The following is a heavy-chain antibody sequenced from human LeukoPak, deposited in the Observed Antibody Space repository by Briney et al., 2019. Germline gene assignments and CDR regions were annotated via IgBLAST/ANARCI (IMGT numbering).Heavy chain of an antibody. CDR3: ARDRIEYSYGTWFDY. J-gene: IGHJ4*02. CDR1: GFTFSRYC. V-gene: IGHV3-74*01. Sequence: PGGSLRLSCAASGFTFSRYCMHWVRQAPGKGLVWVSRINSDGSSTSYAVSVKGRFTISRDNAKNTLYLQMNSLRAEDTAVYYCARDRIEYSYGTWFDYWGQGTLVTVSS. CDR2: INSDGSST. D-gene: IGHD5-18*01.